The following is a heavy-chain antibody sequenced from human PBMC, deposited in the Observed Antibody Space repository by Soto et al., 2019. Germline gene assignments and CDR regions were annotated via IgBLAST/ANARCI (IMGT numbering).Heavy chain of an antibody. CDR3: ARENAALDYYYYYYMDV. CDR1: GGSISSSSYY. D-gene: IGHD1-1*01. Sequence: SETLSLTCTVSGGSISSSSYYWGWIRQPPGKGLEWIGSIYYSGSTYYNPSLKSRVTISVDTSKNQFSLKLSSVTAADTAVYYCARENAALDYYYYYYMDVWGKGTTVTVSS. J-gene: IGHJ6*03. V-gene: IGHV4-39*02. CDR2: IYYSGST.